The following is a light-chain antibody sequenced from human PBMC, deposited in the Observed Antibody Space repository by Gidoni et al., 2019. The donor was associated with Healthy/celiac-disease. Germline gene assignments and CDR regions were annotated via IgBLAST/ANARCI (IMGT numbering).Light chain of an antibody. J-gene: IGLJ2*01. CDR1: KLGNEY. CDR2: QDT. Sequence: SYELTQPPSVSVSSGQTASITCSGDKLGNEYACWYQQRPGQSPVLVIYQDTKRPSGIPQRFSGSNSGNTATLTISGTQAMDEADYYCQAWDGSRVVFGGGTKLTVL. CDR3: QAWDGSRVV. V-gene: IGLV3-1*01.